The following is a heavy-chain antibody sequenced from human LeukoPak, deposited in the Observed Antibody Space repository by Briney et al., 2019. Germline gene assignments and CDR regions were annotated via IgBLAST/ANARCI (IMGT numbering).Heavy chain of an antibody. CDR2: IYYSGST. CDR3: ASGKDWNYVPYDY. Sequence: PSETLSLTCTVSGGSISSSSYYWGWIRQPPGKGLEWIGSIYYSGSTYYNPSLKSRVTISVDTSKNQFSLKLSSVTAADTAVYYCASGKDWNYVPYDYWGQGTLVTVSS. D-gene: IGHD1-7*01. J-gene: IGHJ4*02. V-gene: IGHV4-39*07. CDR1: GGSISSSSYY.